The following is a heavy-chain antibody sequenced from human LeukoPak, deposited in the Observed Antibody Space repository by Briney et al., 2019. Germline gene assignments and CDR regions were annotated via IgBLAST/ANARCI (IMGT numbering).Heavy chain of an antibody. D-gene: IGHD6-19*01. Sequence: ASVKVSCKASGYTFTSYYMHWVRQAPGQRLEWMGWINTGNGDTKYSQKFLGRVTITRDTSASTAYMELSSLRSEDTAVYYCAARPGIAVAGFDYWGQGTLLTVSS. CDR1: GYTFTSYY. J-gene: IGHJ4*02. V-gene: IGHV1-3*04. CDR3: AARPGIAVAGFDY. CDR2: INTGNGDT.